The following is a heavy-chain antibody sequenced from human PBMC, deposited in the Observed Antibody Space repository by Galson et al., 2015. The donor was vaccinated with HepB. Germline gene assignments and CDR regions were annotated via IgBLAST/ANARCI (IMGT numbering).Heavy chain of an antibody. CDR1: GFTFSSYG. CDR2: IWYDGSNK. D-gene: IGHD1-26*01. V-gene: IGHV3-33*01. J-gene: IGHJ6*03. Sequence: SLRLSCAASGFTFSSYGMHWVRQAPGKGLEWVAVIWYDGSNKYYADSVKGRFTISRDNSKNTLYLQMNSLRAEDTAVYYCARDSGKSGSYPRGYMDVWGKGTTVTVSS. CDR3: ARDSGKSGSYPRGYMDV.